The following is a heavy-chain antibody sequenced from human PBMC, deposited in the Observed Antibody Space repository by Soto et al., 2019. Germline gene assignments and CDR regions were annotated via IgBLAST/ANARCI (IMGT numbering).Heavy chain of an antibody. CDR2: IYWDDDK. J-gene: IGHJ4*02. V-gene: IGHV2-5*02. CDR3: AHRVLRTVFGLVTTNAIYFDF. CDR1: GFSLTTSGVG. D-gene: IGHD3-3*01. Sequence: QITLKESGPTVVKPTETLTLTCTFSGFSLTTSGVGVGWVRQSPGKAPEWLALIYWDDDKRYSTSLKSRLTITTDTSKNQVVLTMANVDPADTATYYCAHRVLRTVFGLVTTNAIYFDFWGQGTPVVVSS.